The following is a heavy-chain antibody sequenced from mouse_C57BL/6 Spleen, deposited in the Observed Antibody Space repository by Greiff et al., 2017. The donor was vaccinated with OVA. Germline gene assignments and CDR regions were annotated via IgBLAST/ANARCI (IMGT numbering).Heavy chain of an antibody. CDR2: ISSGGDYI. J-gene: IGHJ3*01. D-gene: IGHD1-1*01. CDR1: GFTFSSYA. CDR3: TRDGSSSAWFAY. Sequence: EVKLMESGEGLVKPGGSLKLSCAASGFTFSSYAMSWVRQTPEKRLEWVAYISSGGDYIYYADTVKGRFTISRDNARNTLYLQMSSLKSEDTAMYYCTRDGSSSAWFAYWGQGTLVTVSA. V-gene: IGHV5-9-1*02.